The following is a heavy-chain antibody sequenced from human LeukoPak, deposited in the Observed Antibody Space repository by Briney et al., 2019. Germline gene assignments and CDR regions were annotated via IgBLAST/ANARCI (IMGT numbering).Heavy chain of an antibody. Sequence: GRSLRLSCAASGFTFSSYGMHWVRQAPGKGLGWVAVISYDGSNKYYADSVKGRFTISRDNSKNTLYLQMNSLRAEDTAVYYCAKDQRDSSGFYYFDYWGQGTLATVSS. D-gene: IGHD3-22*01. V-gene: IGHV3-30*18. CDR1: GFTFSSYG. J-gene: IGHJ4*02. CDR2: ISYDGSNK. CDR3: AKDQRDSSGFYYFDY.